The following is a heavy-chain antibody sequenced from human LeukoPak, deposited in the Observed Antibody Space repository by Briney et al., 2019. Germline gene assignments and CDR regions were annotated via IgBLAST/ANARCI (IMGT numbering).Heavy chain of an antibody. CDR3: ARSGYSSSCYFDY. J-gene: IGHJ4*02. V-gene: IGHV4-39*07. D-gene: IGHD6-6*01. CDR2: IYHSGST. CDR1: GGSISSSSYY. Sequence: SETLSLTCTVSGGSISSSSYYWGWIRQPPGKGLEWIGSIYHSGSTYYNPSLKSRVTILVDTSKNQFSLKLRSVTAADTAVYYCARSGYSSSCYFDYWGQGTLVTVSS.